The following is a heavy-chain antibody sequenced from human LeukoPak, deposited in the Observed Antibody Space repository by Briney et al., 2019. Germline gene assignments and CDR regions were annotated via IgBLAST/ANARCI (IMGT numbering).Heavy chain of an antibody. CDR3: ARPLADTSGYYHDAFDI. J-gene: IGHJ3*02. CDR2: IYYSGST. D-gene: IGHD3-22*01. Sequence: PSETLSLTCAVSGGSISSGGYSWSWIRQPPGKGLEWIGYIYYSGSTYYNPSLKSRVTISVDTSKNQFSLRLTSVTAADTAVYYCARPLADTSGYYHDAFDIWGQGTMVTVSS. V-gene: IGHV4-30-4*07. CDR1: GGSISSGGYS.